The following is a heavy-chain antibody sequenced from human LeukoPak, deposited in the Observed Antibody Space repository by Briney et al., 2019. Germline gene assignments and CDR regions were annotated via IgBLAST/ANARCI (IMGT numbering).Heavy chain of an antibody. J-gene: IGHJ4*02. CDR3: ARDSRYYDFWSGYQIFPFDY. CDR1: GYTFTSYA. CDR2: INAGNGNT. D-gene: IGHD3-3*01. Sequence: ASVKVSCKASGYTFTSYAMHWVRQAPGQRLEWMGWINAGNGNTKYSQKFQGRVTITRDTSASTAYMELSSLRSDDTAVYYCARDSRYYDFWSGYQIFPFDYWGQGTLVTVSS. V-gene: IGHV1-3*01.